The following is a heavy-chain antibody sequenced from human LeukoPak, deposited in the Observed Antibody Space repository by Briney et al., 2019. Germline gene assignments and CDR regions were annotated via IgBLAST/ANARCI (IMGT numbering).Heavy chain of an antibody. D-gene: IGHD5-24*01. CDR3: ARVGRDGSCIDY. J-gene: IGHJ4*02. CDR2: LYDGGST. V-gene: IGHV4-59*08. Sequence: ASETLSLTCTVSGGSMSNYYWSWVRQPPGKGLEWIGYLYDGGSTHYNPSLKSRVIISVDTSKNQFSLNLNSVTAADTAVYYCARVGRDGSCIDYWGQGTLVTVSS. CDR1: GGSMSNYY.